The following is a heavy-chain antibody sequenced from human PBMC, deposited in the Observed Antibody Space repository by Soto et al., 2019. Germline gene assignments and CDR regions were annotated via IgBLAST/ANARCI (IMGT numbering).Heavy chain of an antibody. CDR1: GFTFSSYD. CDR2: IGTAGDT. V-gene: IGHV3-13*01. CDR3: ARGRSSRELYPTYFDY. Sequence: PGGSLRLSCAASGFTFSSYDMYWVRQATGKGLEWVSAIGTAGDTYYPGSVKGRFTISRENAKNSLYLQMNSLESEDTAVYYCARGRSSRELYPTYFDYWGQGTLVTVSS. D-gene: IGHD3-10*01. J-gene: IGHJ4*02.